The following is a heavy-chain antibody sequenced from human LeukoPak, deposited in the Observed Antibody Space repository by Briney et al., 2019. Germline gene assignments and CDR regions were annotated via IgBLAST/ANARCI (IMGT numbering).Heavy chain of an antibody. Sequence: GGSLRLSCAASGFTFSNYAMSWVRQAPGKGLEWVSAINDSGGSTYYADSVKGRFTISRDNSKNTLYLQMDSLRAEDTAIYYCAKTPYASGTYAYFDYWGHGTLVTVSS. CDR1: GFTFSNYA. D-gene: IGHD3-10*01. V-gene: IGHV3-23*01. J-gene: IGHJ4*01. CDR3: AKTPYASGTYAYFDY. CDR2: INDSGGST.